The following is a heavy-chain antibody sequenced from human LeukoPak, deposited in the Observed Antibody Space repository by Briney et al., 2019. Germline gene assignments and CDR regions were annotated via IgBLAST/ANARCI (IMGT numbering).Heavy chain of an antibody. CDR3: AKDIGFSIIAVAGQHDAFDI. D-gene: IGHD6-19*01. J-gene: IGHJ3*02. CDR1: GFTFDDYA. V-gene: IGHV3-9*01. CDR2: ISWNSGSI. Sequence: PGGSLRLSCAASGFTFDDYAMHWVRQAPGKGLEWVSGISWNSGSIGYADSVKGRFTISRDNAKNSLYLQMNSLRAEDTALCYCAKDIGFSIIAVAGQHDAFDIWGQGTMVTVSS.